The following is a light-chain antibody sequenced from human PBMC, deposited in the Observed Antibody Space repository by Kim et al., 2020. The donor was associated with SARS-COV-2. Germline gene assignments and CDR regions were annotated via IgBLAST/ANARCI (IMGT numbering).Light chain of an antibody. CDR2: GAS. CDR1: QSVGSN. V-gene: IGKV3-15*01. CDR3: QQYNKWYT. J-gene: IGKJ2*01. Sequence: EIVMTQSPAALSVSPGESPPLSCRASQSVGSNLAWYQKRPGQAPRLLMYGASTRATDIPARFSGSGFGKQFSLTITSLQSDGFAVYYCQQYNKWYTFGQGTKLE.